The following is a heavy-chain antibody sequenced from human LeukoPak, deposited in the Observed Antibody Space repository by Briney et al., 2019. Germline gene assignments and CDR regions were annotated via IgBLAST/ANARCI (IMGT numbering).Heavy chain of an antibody. J-gene: IGHJ4*02. D-gene: IGHD3-22*01. Sequence: GGSLRLSCAASGFTFSSYWLSWVRQAPGKGLEWVAFIRYDGSNKYYADSVKGRFTISRDNSKNTLYLQMNSLRAEDTAVYYCAKNLGQWLDYWGQGTLVTVSS. CDR1: GFTFSSYW. CDR3: AKNLGQWLDY. CDR2: IRYDGSNK. V-gene: IGHV3-30*02.